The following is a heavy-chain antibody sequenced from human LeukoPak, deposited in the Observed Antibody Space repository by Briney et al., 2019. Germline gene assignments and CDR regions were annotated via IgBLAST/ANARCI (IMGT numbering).Heavy chain of an antibody. J-gene: IGHJ5*02. D-gene: IGHD6-19*01. CDR3: ARGLAVAGSSWFDP. Sequence: PGGSLRLSCAASGFTFSSYWMHWVRQVSGKGLVWVSRINSDGSSRSYVDSVMGRFTISRDNAKNTLYLQLDSLRAEDTAVYYCARGLAVAGSSWFDPWGQGTFVSVSS. V-gene: IGHV3-74*01. CDR1: GFTFSSYW. CDR2: INSDGSSR.